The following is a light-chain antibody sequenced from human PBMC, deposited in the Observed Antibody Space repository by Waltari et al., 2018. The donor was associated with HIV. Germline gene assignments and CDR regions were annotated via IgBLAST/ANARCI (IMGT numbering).Light chain of an antibody. CDR1: SLRNYY. Sequence: SSELTQDPAVSVALGQTVRITCQGNSLRNYYASWYQQKPGQAPLLVVYVNDKRPSGIPDRFSGSSSGNTASLTITGAKAEDEADYYCNSRDNNGHHLVFAPGTTVTVL. J-gene: IGLJ1*01. CDR2: VND. CDR3: NSRDNNGHHLV. V-gene: IGLV3-19*01.